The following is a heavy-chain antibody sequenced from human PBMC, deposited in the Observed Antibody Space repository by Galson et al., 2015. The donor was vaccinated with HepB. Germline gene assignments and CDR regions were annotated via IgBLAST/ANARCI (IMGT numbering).Heavy chain of an antibody. CDR3: ASSEKGATYSDY. J-gene: IGHJ4*02. CDR2: IYYSGST. D-gene: IGHD1-26*01. V-gene: IGHV4-59*12. Sequence: SETLSLTCTVSGGSISSYYWSWIRQPPEKGLEWIGYIYYSGSTNYNPSLKSRVTISVDTSKNQFSLKLSSVTAADTAVYYCASSEKGATYSDYGRQGTLVAVSS. CDR1: GGSISSYY.